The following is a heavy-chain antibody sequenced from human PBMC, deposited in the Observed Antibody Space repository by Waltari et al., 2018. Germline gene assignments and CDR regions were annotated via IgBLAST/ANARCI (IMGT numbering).Heavy chain of an antibody. CDR2: IIPKIGVS. CDR3: ATDTSPPY. V-gene: IGHV1-69*01. Sequence: QVQLVQSGAEVKKPGSSVKVSCKASGGTFGRFAISWVRQAAGEGLEWMGGIIPKIGVSNYAQKFQGRVTITADDSTRIAYMEVSSLSFEDTAVYFCATDTSPPYWGQGTLVIVSS. D-gene: IGHD2-2*01. CDR1: GGTFGRFA. J-gene: IGHJ4*02.